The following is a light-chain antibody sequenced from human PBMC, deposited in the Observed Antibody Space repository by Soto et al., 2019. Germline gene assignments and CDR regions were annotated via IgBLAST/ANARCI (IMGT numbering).Light chain of an antibody. J-gene: IGLJ2*01. V-gene: IGLV4-69*01. Sequence: QPVLTQSPSASASLGASVKLTCTLSGGHSSYAIAWHQQQPEKGPRYLMKLNSDGSHSKGDGIPDRFSGSSSGAERYLTISSLQSEDEADYYCQTWGTGTLVFGGGTKLTVL. CDR1: GGHSSYA. CDR2: LNSDGSH. CDR3: QTWGTGTLV.